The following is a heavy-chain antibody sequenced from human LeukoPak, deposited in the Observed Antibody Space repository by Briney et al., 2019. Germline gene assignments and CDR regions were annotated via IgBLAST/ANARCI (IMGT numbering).Heavy chain of an antibody. CDR2: INPSGGST. D-gene: IGHD1-26*01. CDR3: ARVSGIVGATRGIFDY. Sequence: ASVKVSCKASGYTFTSYGISWVRQAPGQGLEWMGIINPSGGSTSYAQKFQGRVTMTRDTSTSTVYMELSSLRSEDTAVYYCARVSGIVGATRGIFDYWGQGTLVTVSS. CDR1: GYTFTSYG. V-gene: IGHV1-46*01. J-gene: IGHJ4*02.